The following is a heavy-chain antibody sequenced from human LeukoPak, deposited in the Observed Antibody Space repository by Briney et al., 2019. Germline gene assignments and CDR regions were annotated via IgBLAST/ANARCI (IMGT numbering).Heavy chain of an antibody. CDR2: IKNKAGGGTP. CDR3: ATIRDSSSWAFDY. Sequence: GGSLRLSCAASGFTFIDAWMSWVRQAPGKRLEWVGRIKNKAGGGTPDYAAPVKGRFTISRDDSQNTLYVQMDSLTTDDTAVYYCATIRDSSSWAFDYWGQGTLVTVSS. D-gene: IGHD6-13*01. V-gene: IGHV3-15*01. J-gene: IGHJ4*02. CDR1: GFTFIDAW.